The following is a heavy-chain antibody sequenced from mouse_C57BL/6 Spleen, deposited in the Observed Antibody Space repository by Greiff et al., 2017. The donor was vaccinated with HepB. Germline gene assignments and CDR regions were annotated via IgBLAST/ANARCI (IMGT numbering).Heavy chain of an antibody. Sequence: VQLQQPGAELVRPGTSVKLSCKASGYTFTSYWMHWVKQRPGQGLEWIGVIDPSDSYTNYNQKFKGKATLTVDTSSSTAYMQLSSLTSEDSAVYYCAREGVYDGYYVRYFDVWGTGTTVTVSS. CDR2: IDPSDSYT. J-gene: IGHJ1*03. CDR1: GYTFTSYW. CDR3: AREGVYDGYYVRYFDV. V-gene: IGHV1-59*01. D-gene: IGHD2-3*01.